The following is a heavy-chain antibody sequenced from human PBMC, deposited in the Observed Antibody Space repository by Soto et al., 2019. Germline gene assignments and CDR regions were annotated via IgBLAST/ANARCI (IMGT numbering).Heavy chain of an antibody. D-gene: IGHD3-10*01. J-gene: IGHJ6*02. CDR2: INAGNGNT. V-gene: IGHV1-3*01. CDR3: ARVTPLTYGSHSLDYYGMDV. Sequence: ASVKVSCKASGYTFTSYAMYWVRQAPGQRLEWMGWINAGNGNTKYSQKFQGRVTITRDTSASTAYMELSSLRSEDTAVYYCARVTPLTYGSHSLDYYGMDVWGQGTTVTVSS. CDR1: GYTFTSYA.